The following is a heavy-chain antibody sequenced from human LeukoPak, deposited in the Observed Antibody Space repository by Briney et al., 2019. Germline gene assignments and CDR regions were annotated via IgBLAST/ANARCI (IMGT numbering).Heavy chain of an antibody. CDR2: INPNSGGT. D-gene: IGHD1-26*01. CDR3: AREALVGATKKAHSKYYYGMDV. V-gene: IGHV1-2*04. Sequence: ASVKVSCKASGYTFTGYYMHWVRQAPGQGLEWMGWINPNSGGTNYAQKFQGWVTMTRDTSISTAYMELSRLRSDDTAVYYCAREALVGATKKAHSKYYYGMDVWGQGTTVTVSS. CDR1: GYTFTGYY. J-gene: IGHJ6*02.